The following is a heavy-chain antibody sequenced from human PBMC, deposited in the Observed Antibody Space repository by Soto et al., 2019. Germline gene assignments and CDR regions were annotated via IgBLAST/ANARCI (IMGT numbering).Heavy chain of an antibody. CDR3: ARQRTTVVTQAYFDH. CDR2: IYYSGRT. CDR1: GESISRSSYY. D-gene: IGHD2-21*02. J-gene: IGHJ4*02. V-gene: IGHV4-39*01. Sequence: SETLSLTSIVSGESISRSSYYGCWIRQPPGRGLEWIGSIYYSGRTYYNPSFKSRVTISIDTSKNQFSLKLSSVTATDTAVYYCARQRTTVVTQAYFDHWGQGALVTVSS.